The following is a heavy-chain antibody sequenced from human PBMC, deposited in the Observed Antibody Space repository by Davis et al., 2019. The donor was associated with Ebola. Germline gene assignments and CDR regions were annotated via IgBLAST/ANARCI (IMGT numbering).Heavy chain of an antibody. CDR1: GFTFSVYY. J-gene: IGHJ4*02. Sequence: GESLKISCAASGFTFSVYYMSWIRQAPGKGPEWVSSISSSASYKNYADSVKGRFTISRDNSKNTLYLQMNSLRAEDTAVYYCARVRWTSGYYFDYWGQGTLVTVSS. V-gene: IGHV3-11*05. CDR2: ISSSASYK. CDR3: ARVRWTSGYYFDY. D-gene: IGHD3-22*01.